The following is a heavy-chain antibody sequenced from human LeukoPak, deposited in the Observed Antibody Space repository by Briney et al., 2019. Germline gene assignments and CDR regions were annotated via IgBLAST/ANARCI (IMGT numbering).Heavy chain of an antibody. CDR1: GGSISISSYY. CDR2: IYYSGST. Sequence: SETLSLTCTVSGGSISISSYYWGWIRQPPGKGLEWIGSIYYSGSTDYNPSLKSRVTISVDTSKNQFSLKLSSVTAADTAVYYCARQVLPYGLDVWGQGTTVTVSS. CDR3: ARQVLPYGLDV. V-gene: IGHV4-39*01. D-gene: IGHD2-15*01. J-gene: IGHJ6*02.